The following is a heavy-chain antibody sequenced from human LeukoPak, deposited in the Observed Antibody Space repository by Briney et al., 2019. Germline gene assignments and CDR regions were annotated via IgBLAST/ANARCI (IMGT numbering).Heavy chain of an antibody. D-gene: IGHD3-9*01. Sequence: GGSLRLSCTASGFTLSNFRMSWVRLAPGKGLEWVSRVIESGGTNHADAVKGRFTISRDNSKNTLYLQMNSLRAEDTAVYYCAKGASIHVTGPDYWGPGILVTVSS. CDR3: AKGASIHVTGPDY. CDR1: GFTLSNFR. J-gene: IGHJ4*02. V-gene: IGHV3-23*01. CDR2: VIESGGT.